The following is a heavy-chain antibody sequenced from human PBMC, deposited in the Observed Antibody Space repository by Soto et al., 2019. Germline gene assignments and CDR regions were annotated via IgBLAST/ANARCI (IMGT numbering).Heavy chain of an antibody. CDR1: GSSISSYY. D-gene: IGHD6-6*01. CDR2: IYYSGST. CDR3: AGGSSSWAHWFDP. Sequence: SETLSLTCTVSGSSISSYYWSWIRQPPGKGLEWIGYIYYSGSTNYNPSLKSRVTISVDTSKNQFSLKLSSVTAADTAVYYCAGGSSSWAHWFDPWGQGTLVTVSS. J-gene: IGHJ5*02. V-gene: IGHV4-59*01.